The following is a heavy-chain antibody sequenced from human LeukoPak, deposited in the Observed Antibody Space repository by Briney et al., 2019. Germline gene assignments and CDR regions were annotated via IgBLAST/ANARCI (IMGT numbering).Heavy chain of an antibody. V-gene: IGHV4-4*07. J-gene: IGHJ4*02. CDR1: GGSISSYY. CDR2: IYTRGST. CDR3: ATWYWFIDY. Sequence: KPSETLSLTWTVSGGSISSYYWSWIRQPAGKGLEWIGRIYTRGSTNYNRSLKSRVTMSVDTSKNQFSLQLSAVTPADTAVYYCATWYWFIDYWGQGTLVTVS. D-gene: IGHD2-8*02.